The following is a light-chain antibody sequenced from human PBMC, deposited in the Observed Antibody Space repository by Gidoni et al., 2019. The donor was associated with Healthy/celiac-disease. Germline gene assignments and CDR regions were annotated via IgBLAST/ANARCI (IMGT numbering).Light chain of an antibody. V-gene: IGKV1-9*01. Sequence: DIQLTQSPSFLSASVGDRVTITCRASQDIASHRAWSQQKPGKAPKLLIYYALIFQSGVPSRFIGSRSGTEFSLIISSMQPGDFATFYSHQANSHLALTFGGGTKVDI. CDR2: YAL. CDR1: QDIASH. J-gene: IGKJ4*01. CDR3: HQANSHLALT.